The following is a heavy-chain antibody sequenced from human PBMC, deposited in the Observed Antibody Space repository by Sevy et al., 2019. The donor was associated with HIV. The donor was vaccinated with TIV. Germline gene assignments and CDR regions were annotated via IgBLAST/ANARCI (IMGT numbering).Heavy chain of an antibody. D-gene: IGHD1-26*01. CDR2: IYYSGST. Sequence: SETLSLTCSVSGGSISGNFWTWIRQPPGKGLEWIGYIYYSGSTNSNPSLKSRVSISLDTSKNQFSLRLNSVTAADTAVYYCASGSGGYYDAFHIWGQGTMVTVSS. J-gene: IGHJ3*02. CDR3: ASGSGGYYDAFHI. V-gene: IGHV4-59*01. CDR1: GGSISGNF.